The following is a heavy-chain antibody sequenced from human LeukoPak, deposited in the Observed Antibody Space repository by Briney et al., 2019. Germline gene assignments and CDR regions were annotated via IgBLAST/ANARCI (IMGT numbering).Heavy chain of an antibody. V-gene: IGHV1-2*02. CDR2: INPNNGGT. D-gene: IGHD3-10*01. Sequence: ASVKVSCKASGYTFTGYYMHWVRRAPGQGLEWMGWINPNNGGTNYAQKFQGRVTMTRDTSISTAYMELSRLRSDDTAVYYCARDLLLWFGELNDESDYWGQGTLVTVSS. CDR3: ARDLLLWFGELNDESDY. CDR1: GYTFTGYY. J-gene: IGHJ4*02.